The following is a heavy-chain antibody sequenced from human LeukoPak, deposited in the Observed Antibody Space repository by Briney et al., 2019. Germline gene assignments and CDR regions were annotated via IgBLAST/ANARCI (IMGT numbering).Heavy chain of an antibody. J-gene: IGHJ4*02. CDR2: IYTSGST. V-gene: IGHV4-61*02. CDR3: ARGTLRGDGDYYFDY. D-gene: IGHD2-21*02. Sequence: SETLSLTCTVSGGSISSVSYYWSWIRQPAGKGLEWIGRIYTSGSTNYNPSLKSRVTISVDTSKNQFSLKLSSVAAADTAVYYCARGTLRGDGDYYFDYWGQGTLVTVSS. CDR1: GGSISSVSYY.